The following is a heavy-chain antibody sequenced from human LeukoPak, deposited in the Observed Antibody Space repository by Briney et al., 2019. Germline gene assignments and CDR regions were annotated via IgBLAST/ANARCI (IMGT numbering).Heavy chain of an antibody. V-gene: IGHV3-74*01. Sequence: EGSLRLSCAASGFTFSSNWMHWVRQAPGKGLVWVSRINEDGSTTNYADSVKGRSTIFRDNAKNTLYPQMNSLRAEDTAVYYCVRDLGGRSGHWGQGTLVTVSS. J-gene: IGHJ4*02. D-gene: IGHD1-26*01. CDR1: GFTFSSNW. CDR3: VRDLGGRSGH. CDR2: INEDGSTT.